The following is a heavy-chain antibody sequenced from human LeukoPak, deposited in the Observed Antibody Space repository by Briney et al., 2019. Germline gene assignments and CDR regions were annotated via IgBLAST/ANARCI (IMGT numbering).Heavy chain of an antibody. J-gene: IGHJ3*02. D-gene: IGHD3-10*01. Sequence: GGSLRLSCAVSGFTFTNNYMSWVRQAPGKGLEWVSVIWYDGSNKYYADSVKGRFTISRDNSKNTLYLQMNSLSAEDTAVYYCASYKDYDAFDIWGQGTMVTVSS. V-gene: IGHV3-33*08. CDR3: ASYKDYDAFDI. CDR1: GFTFTNNY. CDR2: IWYDGSNK.